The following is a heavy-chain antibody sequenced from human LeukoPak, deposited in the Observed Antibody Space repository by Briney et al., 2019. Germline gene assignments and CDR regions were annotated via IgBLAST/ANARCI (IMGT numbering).Heavy chain of an antibody. CDR3: ARSWSGYVRGYFDY. CDR2: IYYSGST. Sequence: SETLSLTCTVSGGSISSSSYYWGWIRQPPGKGLEWIGSIYYSGSTYYNPSLKSRVTISVDTSKNQFSLKLSSVTAADTAVYYCARSWSGYVRGYFDYWGQGTLVTVSS. D-gene: IGHD3-3*01. CDR1: GGSISSSSYY. V-gene: IGHV4-39*01. J-gene: IGHJ4*02.